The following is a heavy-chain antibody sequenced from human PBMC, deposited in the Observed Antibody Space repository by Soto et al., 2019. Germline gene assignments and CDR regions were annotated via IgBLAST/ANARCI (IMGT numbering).Heavy chain of an antibody. J-gene: IGHJ6*02. CDR3: ARVTYSSSWYYYYYGMDV. D-gene: IGHD6-13*01. CDR2: IIPIFGTA. CDR1: GGTYSSYA. Sequence: QVQLVQCGAEVKKPGSSVKDTCKASGGTYSSYAISWVRQAPVQGLEWMGGIIPIFGTANYAQKFQGRVTITADESTSTAYMELSSLRSEDTAVYYCARVTYSSSWYYYYYGMDVWGQGTTVTVSS. V-gene: IGHV1-69*12.